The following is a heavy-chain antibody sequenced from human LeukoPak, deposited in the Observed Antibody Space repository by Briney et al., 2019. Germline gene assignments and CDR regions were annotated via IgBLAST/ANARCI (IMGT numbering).Heavy chain of an antibody. D-gene: IGHD2-15*01. CDR2: ISYDGSNK. CDR1: GFTLSSYG. CDR3: AKDRGCSGGSCYSDDGYYYYGMDV. J-gene: IGHJ6*02. V-gene: IGHV3-30*18. Sequence: PGRSLRLSCAASGFTLSSYGMHWVRQAPGKGLEWVAVISYDGSNKYYADSVKGRFTISRDNSKNTLYLQMNSLRAEDTAVYYCAKDRGCSGGSCYSDDGYYYYGMDVWGQGTTVTVSS.